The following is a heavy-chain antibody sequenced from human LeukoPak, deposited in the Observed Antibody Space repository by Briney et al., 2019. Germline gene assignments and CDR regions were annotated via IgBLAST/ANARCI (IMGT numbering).Heavy chain of an antibody. CDR1: GFTFSGSA. D-gene: IGHD3-10*01. V-gene: IGHV3-73*01. J-gene: IGHJ4*02. Sequence: GGSLRLSCAASGFTFSGSAIHWVRQGPGTGLVWVGRIRSKGNSYATAYAASVKGRFTISRDDSKNTAYLQMNSLKTEDTAVYYCTRGVVDYWGRGTLVTVSS. CDR2: IRSKGNSYAT. CDR3: TRGVVDY.